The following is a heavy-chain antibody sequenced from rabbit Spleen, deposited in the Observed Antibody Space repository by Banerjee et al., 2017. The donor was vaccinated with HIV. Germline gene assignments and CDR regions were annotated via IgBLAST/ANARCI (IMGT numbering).Heavy chain of an antibody. CDR3: AREVAGTEPFDL. D-gene: IGHD4-1*01. Sequence: QSLEESGGDLVKPGASLTLTCTASGFSFSSNAMCWVRQAPGKGLEWIGCIYVDSSAGTYYASWAKGRFTVSKTSSTTVTLQMTSLTAADTATYFCAREVAGTEPFDLWGPGTLVTVS. CDR2: IYVDSSAGT. V-gene: IGHV1S40*01. J-gene: IGHJ4*01. CDR1: GFSFSSNA.